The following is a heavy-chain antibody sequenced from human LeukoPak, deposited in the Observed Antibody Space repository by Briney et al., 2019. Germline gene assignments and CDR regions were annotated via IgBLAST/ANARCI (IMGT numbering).Heavy chain of an antibody. CDR2: INTDGSTT. CDR3: AREVVIVVEPAANTIDY. Sequence: PGGSLRLSCVASGITFSSRWMHWVRQAPGKGLVWVSIINTDGSTTRYADFVEGRFTVSRDNAKNSLFLQMNSLRVEDTAVYYCAREVVIVVEPAANTIDYWGQGTRVTVSS. CDR1: GITFSSRW. V-gene: IGHV3-74*01. D-gene: IGHD2-2*01. J-gene: IGHJ4*02.